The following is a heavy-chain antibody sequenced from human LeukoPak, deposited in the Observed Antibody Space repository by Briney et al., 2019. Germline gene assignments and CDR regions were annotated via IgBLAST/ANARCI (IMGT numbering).Heavy chain of an antibody. CDR1: AFTFSSNG. CDR3: AKERQSGYYGMDV. D-gene: IGHD3-3*01. CDR2: RGYDGSKK. V-gene: IGHV3-33*06. Sequence: PGGSLTLSCAASAFTFSSNGMHWLRPAPGNGLEWMAVRGYDGSKKYYAGSVKGRFTTSRDNSKKTLYLQMNSVRAEDTAVYHCAKERQSGYYGMDVWGQGTTVTVSS. J-gene: IGHJ6*02.